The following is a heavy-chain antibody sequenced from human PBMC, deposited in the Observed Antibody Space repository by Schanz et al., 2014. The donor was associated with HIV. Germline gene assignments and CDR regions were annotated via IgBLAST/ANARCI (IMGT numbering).Heavy chain of an antibody. CDR3: TTVKGYSSSWTTYYYYGMDV. J-gene: IGHJ6*02. Sequence: AQLVESGGGVVQPGGSLRLSCAASGFTFSSDAMSWVRQAPGTGLEWVSIISGSGGSTYYADSVKGRFTISRDNSKNTLYLQMNSLKTEDTAVYYCTTVKGYSSSWTTYYYYGMDVWGQGTTVTVSS. CDR1: GFTFSSDA. CDR2: ISGSGGST. V-gene: IGHV3-23*04. D-gene: IGHD6-13*01.